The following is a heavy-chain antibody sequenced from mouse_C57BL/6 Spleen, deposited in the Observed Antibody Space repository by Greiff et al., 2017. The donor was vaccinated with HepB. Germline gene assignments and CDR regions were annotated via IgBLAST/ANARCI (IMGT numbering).Heavy chain of an antibody. CDR3: AGALGQDYFDY. CDR2: IDPTNSYT. V-gene: IGHV1-69*01. D-gene: IGHD3-3*01. Sequence: VQLQQSGAELVMPGASVKLSCKASGYTFTSYWMHWVKQRPGQGLEWIGEIDPTNSYTNYNQKFKGKSTLTVDKSSSTAYMQLSSLTSEDSAVDYCAGALGQDYFDYWGQGTTLTVSS. CDR1: GYTFTSYW. J-gene: IGHJ2*01.